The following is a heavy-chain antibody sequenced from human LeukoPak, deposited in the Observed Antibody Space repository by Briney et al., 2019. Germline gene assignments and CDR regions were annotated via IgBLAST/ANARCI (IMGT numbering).Heavy chain of an antibody. Sequence: PSETLSLTCAVYGGSFSGYYWSWIRQPPGKGLEWIGEINHSESTNYNPSLKSRVTISVDTSKNQFSLKLSSVTAADTAVYYCARGRGVVVPAADDYWGQGTLVTVSS. CDR3: ARGRGVVVPAADDY. CDR2: INHSEST. CDR1: GGSFSGYY. D-gene: IGHD2-2*01. J-gene: IGHJ4*02. V-gene: IGHV4-34*01.